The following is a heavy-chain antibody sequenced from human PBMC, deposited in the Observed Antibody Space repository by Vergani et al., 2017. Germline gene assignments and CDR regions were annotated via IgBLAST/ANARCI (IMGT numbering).Heavy chain of an antibody. D-gene: IGHD6-19*01. V-gene: IGHV1-3*01. Sequence: QVQLVQSGAEVTTPGASVKVSCKASGYTFTSYAMHWVRQAPGQRLEWMGWINAGNGNTKYSQKCQGRVTITRDTSASTAYMELSSLRSEDTAVYYCARGSGWSGGFDPWGQGTLVTVSS. CDR1: GYTFTSYA. CDR2: INAGNGNT. J-gene: IGHJ5*02. CDR3: ARGSGWSGGFDP.